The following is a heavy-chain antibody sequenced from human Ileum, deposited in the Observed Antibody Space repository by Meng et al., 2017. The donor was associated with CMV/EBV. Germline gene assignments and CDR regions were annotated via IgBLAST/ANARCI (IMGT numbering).Heavy chain of an antibody. Sequence: QVHRPESGPGLVKPSETLSLTCTVSGGSINSNNYYWGWIRQPPGKGLEWIGSIYYNGNTPYNPSLKSRVTISLDTSKNQFSLRLSSVTAADTAVYYCARDITGSHFDHWGQGVLVTVSS. D-gene: IGHD1-20*01. CDR2: IYYNGNT. CDR3: ARDITGSHFDH. J-gene: IGHJ4*02. V-gene: IGHV4-39*07. CDR1: GGSINSNNYY.